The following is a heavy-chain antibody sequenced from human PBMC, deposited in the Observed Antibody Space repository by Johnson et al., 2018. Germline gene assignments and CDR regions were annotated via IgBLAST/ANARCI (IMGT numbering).Heavy chain of an antibody. J-gene: IGHJ1*01. V-gene: IGHV3-74*01. CDR3: AAWSGDSRDLEH. CDR2: GHSDGDSA. D-gene: IGHD3-3*01. CDR1: GFTFSSHW. Sequence: VQLRESGGGLVQPGGSLRLSCAASGFTFSSHWMNWVRQAPGKGLVWVARGHSDGDSAAYVDSVKGRFTISRDNATNTLDRQMKRLRAEDTAVYFWAAWSGDSRDLEHWGQGTLVTVSS.